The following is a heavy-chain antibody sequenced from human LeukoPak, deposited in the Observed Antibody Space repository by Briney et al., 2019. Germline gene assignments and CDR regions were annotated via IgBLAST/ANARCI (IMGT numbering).Heavy chain of an antibody. J-gene: IGHJ4*02. CDR2: ISSGSSAI. CDR1: GFTFSTYS. CDR3: ARERGGGPSYEFDY. Sequence: GGSLRLSCTASGFTFSTYSMNWVRQAPGKGLEWVSSISSGSSAIYYADSVKGRITISRGDAKNSLFLQMNSLRAEDTAVYYCARERGGGPSYEFDYWGQGTLVTVSS. D-gene: IGHD5-12*01. V-gene: IGHV3-21*01.